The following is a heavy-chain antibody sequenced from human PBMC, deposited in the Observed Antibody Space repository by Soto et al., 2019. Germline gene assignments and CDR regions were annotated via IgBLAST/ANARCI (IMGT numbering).Heavy chain of an antibody. D-gene: IGHD3-9*01. V-gene: IGHV4-34*01. CDR3: ANGLGPTTGIDY. CDR1: GGSFSGYY. J-gene: IGHJ4*02. CDR2: INHSGST. Sequence: TSETLSLTCAVYGGSFSGYYWSWIRQPPGKGLEWIGDINHSGSTNYNPSLKSRVTISLDTSKNQFSLKMTSVTAADTAVYYCANGLGPTTGIDYWGQGTLVTVSS.